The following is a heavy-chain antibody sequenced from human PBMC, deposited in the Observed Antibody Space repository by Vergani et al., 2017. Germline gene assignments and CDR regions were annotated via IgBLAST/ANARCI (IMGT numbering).Heavy chain of an antibody. V-gene: IGHV2-5*02. Sequence: QITLKEFGPTLVKPTQTLTLTCTFSGFSPSTSGVGVGWIRQPPGKALEWLALICWDDERYSPSLKRRLTITKDTSKNQVVLTMTNMDPVDTATYYCAHLLGILGVVNPNWFDPWGQGTLVTVSS. CDR2: ICWDDE. CDR3: AHLLGILGVVNPNWFDP. J-gene: IGHJ5*02. CDR1: GFSPSTSGVG. D-gene: IGHD3-3*01.